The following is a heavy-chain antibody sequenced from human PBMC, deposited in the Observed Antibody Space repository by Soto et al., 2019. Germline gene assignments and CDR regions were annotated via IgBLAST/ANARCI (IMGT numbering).Heavy chain of an antibody. CDR3: ARASHFWSGYTPPPHEYYFDY. V-gene: IGHV4-59*01. CDR2: IYYSGST. CDR1: GGSISSYY. J-gene: IGHJ4*02. Sequence: SETLSLTCTVSGGSISSYYWSWIRQPPGKGLEWIGYIYYSGSTNYNPSLKSRVTISVDTSKNQFSLKLSSVTAADTAVYYCARASHFWSGYTPPPHEYYFDYWGQGTLVTVSS. D-gene: IGHD3-3*02.